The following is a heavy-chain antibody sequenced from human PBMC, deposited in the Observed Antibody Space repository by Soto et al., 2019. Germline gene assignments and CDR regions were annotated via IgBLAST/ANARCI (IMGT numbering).Heavy chain of an antibody. D-gene: IGHD2-15*01. V-gene: IGHV1-3*01. J-gene: IGHJ5*02. CDR2: INPGNGNT. CDR1: GYSFTRYT. CDR3: AGGIATGQLDP. Sequence: ASVKVSCKASGYSFTRYTLSWVRQAPGQRLEWMGWINPGNGNTKSSQKFQDRVIITRDTSASTAYMDLSSLRSEDTAVYYCAGGIATGQLDPWGQGTLVTVSS.